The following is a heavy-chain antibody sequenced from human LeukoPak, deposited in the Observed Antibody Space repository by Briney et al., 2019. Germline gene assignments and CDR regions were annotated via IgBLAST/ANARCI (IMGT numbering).Heavy chain of an antibody. Sequence: GASVKVSCKASGYTFTSYDINWVRQATGQGLEWMGWMNPNSGNTGYAQKFQGRVTMTRNTSISTAYMEQSSLRSEDTAVYYCARGVRGGYSGYDYGWYFDLWGRGTLVTVSS. CDR2: MNPNSGNT. D-gene: IGHD5-12*01. CDR3: ARGVRGGYSGYDYGWYFDL. V-gene: IGHV1-8*01. J-gene: IGHJ2*01. CDR1: GYTFTSYD.